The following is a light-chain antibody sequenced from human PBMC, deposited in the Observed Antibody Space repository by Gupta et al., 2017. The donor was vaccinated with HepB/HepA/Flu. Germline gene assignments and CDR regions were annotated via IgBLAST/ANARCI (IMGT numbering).Light chain of an antibody. J-gene: IGKJ2*04. CDR1: QTISNN. Sequence: EIVMTHSPATLSMSPGKRATLSCRASQTISNNLAWYQHKPGQTPRLLIYGASTRATGVPVRFSGSGSGTEFTLSITSLQSEDYAVYYCQQYNNWPIGSFGQGTKLEIK. CDR2: GAS. CDR3: QQYNNWPIGS. V-gene: IGKV3-15*01.